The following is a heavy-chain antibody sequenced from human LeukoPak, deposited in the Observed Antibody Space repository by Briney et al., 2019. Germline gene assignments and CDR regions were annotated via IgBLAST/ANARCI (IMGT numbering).Heavy chain of an antibody. J-gene: IGHJ4*02. CDR1: GFTFTNYW. CDR3: AKDSSQLLSDY. D-gene: IGHD2-2*01. CDR2: IKQDRSEK. Sequence: PGGSLRLSCAASGFTFTNYWMSWVRQAPGKGLELVANIKQDRSEKYYVDSVKGRFTISRDNSKNTLYLQMNSLRAEDTAVYYCAKDSSQLLSDYWGQGTLVTVSS. V-gene: IGHV3-7*03.